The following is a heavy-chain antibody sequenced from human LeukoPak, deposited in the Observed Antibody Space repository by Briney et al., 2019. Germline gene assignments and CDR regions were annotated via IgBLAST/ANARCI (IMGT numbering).Heavy chain of an antibody. J-gene: IGHJ3*02. D-gene: IGHD3-10*01. Sequence: GGCLRLSSAASGFIFSNYWMSWVRQAPGKGLEWVANIKQDGSEKYYVDSVKGRFTISRDNAKNSLYLQMNSLRAEDTAVYYCARNNYYGSGSQIPDAFDIWGQGTMVTVSS. CDR1: GFIFSNYW. CDR3: ARNNYYGSGSQIPDAFDI. CDR2: IKQDGSEK. V-gene: IGHV3-7*01.